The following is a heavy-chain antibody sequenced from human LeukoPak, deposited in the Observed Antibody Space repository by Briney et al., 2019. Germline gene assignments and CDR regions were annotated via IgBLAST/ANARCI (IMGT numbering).Heavy chain of an antibody. CDR1: GFTFDDYA. V-gene: IGHV3-9*01. Sequence: GGSLRLSCAASGFTFDDYAMHWVRQGPGKGPEWVSGISWSSGSIGYADSVKGRFTISRDNAKNSLYLQMNSLRPEDTALYYCAKGFRQQLVPFDYWGQGTLVTVSS. CDR3: AKGFRQQLVPFDY. D-gene: IGHD6-13*01. J-gene: IGHJ4*01. CDR2: ISWSSGSI.